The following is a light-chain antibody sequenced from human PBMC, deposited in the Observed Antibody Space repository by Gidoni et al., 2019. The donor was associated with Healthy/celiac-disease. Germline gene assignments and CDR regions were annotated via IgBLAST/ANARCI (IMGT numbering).Light chain of an antibody. CDR3: QQYNNWPPWT. J-gene: IGKJ1*01. CDR2: GAS. Sequence: EIVMTQSPATLSVSPGERATLSCRASQSVSSNLAWYQQKPGQAPRLLIYGASTRATGIPARFSGSWSGTEFTLTISSLPSEDFAVYYCQQYNNWPPWTFGQGTQVEIK. V-gene: IGKV3-15*01. CDR1: QSVSSN.